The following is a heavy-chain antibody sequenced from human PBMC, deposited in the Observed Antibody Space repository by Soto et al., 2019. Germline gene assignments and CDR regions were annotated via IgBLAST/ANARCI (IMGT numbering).Heavy chain of an antibody. Sequence: GGSLRLSCAASGFTFSSYGMHWVRQAPGKGLEWVAVIWYDGSNKYYADSVKGRFTISRDNSKNTLYLQMNSLRAEDTAVYYCARDQMTRYCSGGSCPRGLGYWGQGTLVTVSS. CDR2: IWYDGSNK. CDR1: GFTFSSYG. D-gene: IGHD2-15*01. J-gene: IGHJ4*02. V-gene: IGHV3-33*01. CDR3: ARDQMTRYCSGGSCPRGLGY.